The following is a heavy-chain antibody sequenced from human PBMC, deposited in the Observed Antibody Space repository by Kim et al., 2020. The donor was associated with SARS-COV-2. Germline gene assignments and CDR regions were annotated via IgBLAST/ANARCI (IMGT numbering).Heavy chain of an antibody. CDR3: ARHKFRSNHDVFDY. CDR2: LYSGGNA. J-gene: IGHJ4*02. Sequence: GGSLRLSCAASGFAVSGNYMTWVRQAPGKGLEWVAVLYSGGNAYYRDSVKGRFTIARDNSENTLYLEMHSLRAEDTALYYCARHKFRSNHDVFDYWGQGT. V-gene: IGHV3-66*04. D-gene: IGHD3-16*02. CDR1: GFAVSGNY.